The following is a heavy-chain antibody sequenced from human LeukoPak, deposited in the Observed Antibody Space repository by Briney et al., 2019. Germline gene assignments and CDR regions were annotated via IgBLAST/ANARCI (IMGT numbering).Heavy chain of an antibody. D-gene: IGHD1-14*01. CDR1: GFTFDDYA. J-gene: IGHJ6*03. V-gene: IGHV3-9*01. Sequence: GRSLRLSCAASGFTFDDYAMHWVRQAPGKGLEWVSGISWNSGSKGYADSVKGRFTISRDNAKNSLYLQMNSLRAEDTALYYCAKDSGTIPSYYYYYMDVWGNGTTVTVSS. CDR2: ISWNSGSK. CDR3: AKDSGTIPSYYYYYMDV.